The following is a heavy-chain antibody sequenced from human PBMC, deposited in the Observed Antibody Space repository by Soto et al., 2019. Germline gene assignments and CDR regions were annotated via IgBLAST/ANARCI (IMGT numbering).Heavy chain of an antibody. D-gene: IGHD2-21*01. Sequence: SETLSLTCTVSGGSISSYYWSWIRQPPGKGLEWIGCIYYSGSTNYNPSLKSRVTISVDTSKNQFSLKLSSVTAADTAVYYCARGLNWFDPWGQGTLVTVSS. CDR3: ARGLNWFDP. J-gene: IGHJ5*02. V-gene: IGHV4-59*01. CDR1: GGSISSYY. CDR2: IYYSGST.